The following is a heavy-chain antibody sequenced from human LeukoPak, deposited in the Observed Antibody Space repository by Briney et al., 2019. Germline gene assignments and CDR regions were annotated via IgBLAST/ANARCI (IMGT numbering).Heavy chain of an antibody. CDR3: ASPGAATPFYYYYYYMDV. Sequence: GGSLRLSCAASRFTFSSYAMSWIRQAPGKGLELVSAISGSGGSTYYADSVKGRFTISRDNSKNTLYLQMNSLRAEDTAVYYFASPGAATPFYYYYYYMDVWGKGTTVTVSS. V-gene: IGHV3-23*01. CDR1: RFTFSSYA. D-gene: IGHD2-15*01. J-gene: IGHJ6*03. CDR2: ISGSGGST.